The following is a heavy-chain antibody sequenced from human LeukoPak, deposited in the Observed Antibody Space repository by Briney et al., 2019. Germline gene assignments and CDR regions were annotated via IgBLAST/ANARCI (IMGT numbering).Heavy chain of an antibody. J-gene: IGHJ6*03. V-gene: IGHV4-34*01. CDR2: VNPSGST. D-gene: IGHD3-22*01. CDR1: GGSFSGYY. Sequence: SETLSLTCAVYGGSFSGYYWTWIHQSPGKGLEWIGEVNPSGSTYYNPSFKSRLTISRDTSKNQFSLRLSSVTAADTAVYYCARGRQEISMILVVMTGVSYYLDVWGKGTTVTVS. CDR3: ARGRQEISMILVVMTGVSYYLDV.